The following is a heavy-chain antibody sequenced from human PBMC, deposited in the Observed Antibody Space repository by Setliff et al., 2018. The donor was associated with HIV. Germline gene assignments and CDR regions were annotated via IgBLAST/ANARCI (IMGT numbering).Heavy chain of an antibody. CDR1: GGTFSSYA. CDR3: ARERITMIRGVNGDY. D-gene: IGHD3-10*01. V-gene: IGHV1-18*01. J-gene: IGHJ4*02. Sequence: ASVKVSCKAFGGTFSSYAISWVRQAPGQGLEWMGWISVYNGNTNYAQKLQGRVTMTTDTSTSTAYMELSSLRSEDTAVYFCARERITMIRGVNGDYWGQGTLVTVSS. CDR2: ISVYNGNT.